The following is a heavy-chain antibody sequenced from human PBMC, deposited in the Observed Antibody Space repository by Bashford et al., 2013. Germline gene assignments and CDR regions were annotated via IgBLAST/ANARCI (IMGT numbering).Heavy chain of an antibody. CDR3: ARTRREVTFGGVGASDAFDI. Sequence: WVRQAPGQGLEWMGGIIPIFGTANYAQKFQGRVTITADESTSTAYMELSSLRSEDTAVYYCARTRREVTFGGVGASDAFDIWGQGTMVTVSS. CDR2: IIPIFGTA. J-gene: IGHJ3*02. D-gene: IGHD3-16*01. V-gene: IGHV1-69*01.